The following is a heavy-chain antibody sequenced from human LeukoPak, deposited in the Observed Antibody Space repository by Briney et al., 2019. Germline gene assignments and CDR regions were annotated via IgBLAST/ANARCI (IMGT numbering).Heavy chain of an antibody. J-gene: IGHJ4*02. V-gene: IGHV3-48*04. D-gene: IGHD6-13*01. Sequence: PGGSLRLSCAASGFTFSSYSMNWVGQAPGKGLEWVSYISSSSTIYYADSVKGRFTISRDNAKNSLYLQMNSLRAEDTAVYYCARPLPIAAAGTGTDYWGQGTLVTVSS. CDR2: ISSSSTI. CDR1: GFTFSSYS. CDR3: ARPLPIAAAGTGTDY.